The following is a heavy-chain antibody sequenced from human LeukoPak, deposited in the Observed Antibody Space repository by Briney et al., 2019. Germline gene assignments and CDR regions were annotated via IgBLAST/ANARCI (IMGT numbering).Heavy chain of an antibody. Sequence: ASVKVSYIPSGYTFTNYFIHWVRQVPGQGLEWMGMVNPTGGSTSYAQSFQGRVTLTGDTSTSTVYMEFSALTSEDTAVYYCARGRSKALDFWGQGPQVTVSS. CDR3: ARGRSKALDF. V-gene: IGHV1-46*01. CDR2: VNPTGGST. D-gene: IGHD5/OR15-5a*01. J-gene: IGHJ4*02. CDR1: GYTFTNYF.